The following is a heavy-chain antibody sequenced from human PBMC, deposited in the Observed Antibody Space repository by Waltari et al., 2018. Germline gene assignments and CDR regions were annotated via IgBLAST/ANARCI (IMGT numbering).Heavy chain of an antibody. J-gene: IGHJ4*02. CDR1: GFTFSSYG. CDR3: AREDYYDSSGYSKFDY. D-gene: IGHD3-22*01. CDR2: IWYDGSNK. V-gene: IGHV3-33*01. Sequence: QVQLVESGGGVVQPGRSLRLSCAASGFTFSSYGMPWVRQAPGKGLEWVAVIWYDGSNKYYADSVKGRFTISRDNSKNTLYLQMNSLRAEDTAVYYCAREDYYDSSGYSKFDYWGQGTLVTVSS.